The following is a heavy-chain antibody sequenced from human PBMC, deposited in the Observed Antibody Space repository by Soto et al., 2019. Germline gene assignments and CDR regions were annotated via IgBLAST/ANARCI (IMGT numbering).Heavy chain of an antibody. CDR2: IIPILGIA. D-gene: IGHD5-12*01. Sequence: QVQLVQSGAEVTKPGSSVKVSCKASGGTFSSYTISWVRQAPGQGLEWMGRIIPILGIANYAQKFQGRVTITAAKSTSTAYMELSSLRSEDTAVYYCATRPEMATNIGRTHLYDYWGQGTLVTVSS. CDR1: GGTFSSYT. V-gene: IGHV1-69*02. CDR3: ATRPEMATNIGRTHLYDY. J-gene: IGHJ4*02.